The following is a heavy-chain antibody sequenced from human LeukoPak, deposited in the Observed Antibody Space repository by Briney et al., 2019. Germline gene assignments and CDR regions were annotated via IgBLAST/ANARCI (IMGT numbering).Heavy chain of an antibody. CDR1: GFTFSNYA. CDR3: AKKTPYYCDITRYSLED. Sequence: GGSLRLSCAASGFTFSNYAMNWVRQAPGKGLEWVSGISGSSGGTYYADSVKGRFTISRDNSKNTVYLQMNSLRAEDTAIYYCAKKTPYYCDITRYSLEDWGQGTLVTVSS. CDR2: ISGSSGGT. D-gene: IGHD3-22*01. V-gene: IGHV3-23*01. J-gene: IGHJ4*02.